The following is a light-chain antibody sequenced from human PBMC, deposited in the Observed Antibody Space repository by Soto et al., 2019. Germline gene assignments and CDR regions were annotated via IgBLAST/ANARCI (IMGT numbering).Light chain of an antibody. CDR1: QGIAGW. J-gene: IGKJ2*01. CDR3: QQANSFPHT. V-gene: IGKV1-12*01. CDR2: AAS. Sequence: DIQMTQSPSSVSASVGDSVTITCRASQGIAGWLAWYLQKPGKAPKLLNYAASSLQSGVPSRFSGSESGTDFTLPISSLQPEDFATSYCQQANSFPHTFGQGTKLEI.